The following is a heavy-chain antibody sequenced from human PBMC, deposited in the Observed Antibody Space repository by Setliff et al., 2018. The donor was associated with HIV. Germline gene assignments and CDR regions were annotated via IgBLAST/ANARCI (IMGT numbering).Heavy chain of an antibody. V-gene: IGHV4-34*01. D-gene: IGHD1-26*01. CDR1: GGSLWGYY. CDR3: ARQWAERVMDV. J-gene: IGHJ6*03. Sequence: PSETLSLTCAVYGGSLWGYYWTWIRQPPGEGLEWIGEIDYSGSSSSNPSLKSRAAISAARSKRHFFLKLRSVTAADTAVYYCARQWAERVMDVWGNGTTVTVSS. CDR2: IDYSGSS.